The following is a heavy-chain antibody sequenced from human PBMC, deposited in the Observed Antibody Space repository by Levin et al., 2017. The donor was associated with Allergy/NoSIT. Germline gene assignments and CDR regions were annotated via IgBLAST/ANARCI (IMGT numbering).Heavy chain of an antibody. Sequence: SVKVSCKAPGGIFTIYAITWLRQAPGQGLEWMGGILPMLGTVKYAEKFQGRLAISADRSTNTGSMALTSLTFDDAAVYYCARDFWTGYYYGMDVWGQGTTVTVSS. V-gene: IGHV1-69*06. CDR1: GGIFTIYA. CDR2: ILPMLGTV. CDR3: ARDFWTGYYYGMDV. D-gene: IGHD3/OR15-3a*01. J-gene: IGHJ6*02.